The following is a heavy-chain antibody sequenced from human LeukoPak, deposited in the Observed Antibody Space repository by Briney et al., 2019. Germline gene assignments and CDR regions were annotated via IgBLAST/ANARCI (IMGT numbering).Heavy chain of an antibody. D-gene: IGHD6-13*01. CDR2: ISSSSSYI. CDR1: GFTFSSYS. V-gene: IGHV3-21*01. Sequence: KAGGSLRLSCAASGFTFSSYSMNWVRQAPGKGLEWVSSISSSSSYIYYADSVKGRFTISRDNAKNSLYLQMNSPRAEDTAVYYCARVGTSNWPLGYWGQGTLVTVSS. J-gene: IGHJ4*02. CDR3: ARVGTSNWPLGY.